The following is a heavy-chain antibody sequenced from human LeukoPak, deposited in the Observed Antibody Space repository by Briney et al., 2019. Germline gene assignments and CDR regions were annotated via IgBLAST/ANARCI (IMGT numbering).Heavy chain of an antibody. J-gene: IGHJ4*02. V-gene: IGHV3-48*01. CDR1: GFTFSSYS. Sequence: PGGSLRLSCAASGFTFSSYSMNWVCQAPGKGLEWVSYISSSSSTIYYADSVKGRFTISRDNAKNTLYLQMNSLRAEDTAVYYCARDFTIFGALGEIDYWGQGTLVTVSS. CDR3: ARDFTIFGALGEIDY. CDR2: ISSSSSTI. D-gene: IGHD3-3*01.